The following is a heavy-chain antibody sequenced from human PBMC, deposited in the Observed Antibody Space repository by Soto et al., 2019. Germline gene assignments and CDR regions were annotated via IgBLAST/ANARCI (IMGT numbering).Heavy chain of an antibody. J-gene: IGHJ4*02. Sequence: GGSLRLSCAASGFTFSSYAMHWVRQAPGKGLEWVAVISYDGSNKYYADSVKGRFTISRDNSKNTLYLQMNSLRAEDTAVYYCARYSSSWYYFDYWGQGTLVTVSS. CDR1: GFTFSSYA. CDR2: ISYDGSNK. CDR3: ARYSSSWYYFDY. D-gene: IGHD6-13*01. V-gene: IGHV3-30-3*01.